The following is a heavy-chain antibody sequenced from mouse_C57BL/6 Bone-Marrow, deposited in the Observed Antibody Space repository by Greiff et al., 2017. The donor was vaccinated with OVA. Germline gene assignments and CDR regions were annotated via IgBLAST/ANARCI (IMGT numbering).Heavy chain of an antibody. Sequence: EVQLVEPGPELVKPGASVKISCKASGYSFTDYYMNWVKQSTGKSLEWIGVINPNYGTTSYNQKFKGKATLTVDQSSSTAYMQLNSLTSEDSAVYYGARNGAQYFDDWGKGTTLTVSS. CDR1: GYSFTDYY. CDR3: ARNGAQYFDD. J-gene: IGHJ2*01. V-gene: IGHV1-39*01. CDR2: INPNYGTT.